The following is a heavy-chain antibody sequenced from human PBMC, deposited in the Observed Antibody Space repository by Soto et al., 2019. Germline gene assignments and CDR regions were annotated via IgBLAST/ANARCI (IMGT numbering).Heavy chain of an antibody. Sequence: EVQLVESGGGLVQPGGSLRLSCAASGFTVSSNYMRWVRQAPGKGLEWVSVIYSGGSTYYAESVKGRFTISRDNSENTLYLQMNSLRAEDTAVYYCARTCSGATCSFDYWGQGTLVTVSS. J-gene: IGHJ4*02. CDR2: IYSGGST. D-gene: IGHD2-15*01. CDR1: GFTVSSNY. CDR3: ARTCSGATCSFDY. V-gene: IGHV3-66*01.